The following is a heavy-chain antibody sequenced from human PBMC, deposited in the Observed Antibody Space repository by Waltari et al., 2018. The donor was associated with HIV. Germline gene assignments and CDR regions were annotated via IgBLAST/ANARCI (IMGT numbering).Heavy chain of an antibody. V-gene: IGHV3-20*03. CDR3: AREVGELWFGELLRVQTYGMDV. D-gene: IGHD3-10*01. J-gene: IGHJ6*02. Sequence: GYADSVKGRFTISKDNAKNSLYLQMNSLGAEDTALYYCAREVGELWFGELLRVQTYGMDVWGQGTTVTVSS.